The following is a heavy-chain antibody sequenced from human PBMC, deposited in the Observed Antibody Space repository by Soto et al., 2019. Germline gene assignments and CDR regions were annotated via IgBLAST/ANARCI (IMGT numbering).Heavy chain of an antibody. V-gene: IGHV5-51*01. D-gene: IGHD3-10*01. J-gene: IGHJ3*02. CDR2: IYPGDSDT. CDR1: GYSFTSYW. CDR3: ARANYYGSGSYYKAAFDI. Sequence: GESLKISCKGSGYSFTSYWIGWVRQMPGKGLEWMGIIYPGDSDTRYSPSFQGQVTISADKSISTAYLQWSSLKASDTAMYYCARANYYGSGSYYKAAFDIWGQGTMVTVSS.